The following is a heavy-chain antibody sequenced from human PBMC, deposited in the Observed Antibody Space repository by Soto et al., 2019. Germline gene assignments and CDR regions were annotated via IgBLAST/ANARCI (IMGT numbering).Heavy chain of an antibody. Sequence: GGSLRLSCAASRFISSTSGMHWVRQVPGKGLEWVAVISSDGSKKYYADSVKGRFTISRDKAKNTLYVEMNSLRAEDTAVYYCAKGEYCSGGSCYYYGMDVWGQGTTVTVSS. CDR3: AKGEYCSGGSCYYYGMDV. CDR2: ISSDGSKK. V-gene: IGHV3-30*18. D-gene: IGHD2-15*01. CDR1: RFISSTSG. J-gene: IGHJ6*02.